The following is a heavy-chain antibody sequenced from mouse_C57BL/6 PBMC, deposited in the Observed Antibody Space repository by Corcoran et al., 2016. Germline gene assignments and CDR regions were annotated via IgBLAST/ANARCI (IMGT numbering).Heavy chain of an antibody. CDR3: ARKGDAY. CDR2: INTYSGVP. V-gene: IGHV9-3*01. Sequence: QIQLVQSGPELKKPGETVKISCKASGYTFTTYGMSWVKQAPGKGLKWMGWINTYSGVPTYADDFKGRFAFSLETSASTAYLQINNLKNEDTATYFCARKGDAYWDQGTLVTVSA. CDR1: GYTFTTYG. J-gene: IGHJ3*01.